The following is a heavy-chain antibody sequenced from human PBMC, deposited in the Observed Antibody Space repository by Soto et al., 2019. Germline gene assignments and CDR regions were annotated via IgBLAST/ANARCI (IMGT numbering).Heavy chain of an antibody. J-gene: IGHJ4*02. CDR2: ISGSGGST. CDR3: AKDPEDYYDSSGYYYEVDY. Sequence: GGSLSLSCEASGFPFTTYAMSWVRQAPGKGLEWVSAISGSGGSTYYADSVKGRFTISRDNSKNTLYLQMNSLRAEDTAVYYCAKDPEDYYDSSGYYYEVDYWGQGTLVTVSS. CDR1: GFPFTTYA. D-gene: IGHD3-22*01. V-gene: IGHV3-23*01.